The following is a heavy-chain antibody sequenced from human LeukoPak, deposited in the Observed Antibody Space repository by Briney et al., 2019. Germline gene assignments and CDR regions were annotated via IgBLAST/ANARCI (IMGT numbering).Heavy chain of an antibody. Sequence: GGSLRLSRAASGITFSNYWIHWVSQAPGEGLVCVSRISSDGTSTNYADSVKGRFTISRDNAKHTLYLQMNSLRAEDTAVYYCAKGGGKVQDYWGQGTLVTVSS. CDR3: AKGGGKVQDY. V-gene: IGHV3-74*01. J-gene: IGHJ4*02. CDR2: ISSDGTST. D-gene: IGHD4-23*01. CDR1: GITFSNYW.